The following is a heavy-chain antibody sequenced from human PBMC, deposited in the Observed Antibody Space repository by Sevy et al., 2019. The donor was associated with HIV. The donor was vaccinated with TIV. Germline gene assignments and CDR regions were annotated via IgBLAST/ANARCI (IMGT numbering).Heavy chain of an antibody. CDR2: IKQDGSEK. D-gene: IGHD5-18*01. J-gene: IGHJ4*02. CDR1: GFTFSSYW. V-gene: IGHV3-7*01. CDR3: ARAKRRTSVATAMVSDFDY. Sequence: GGSLRLSCAASGFTFSSYWMSWVRQAPGKGLEWVANIKQDGSEKYYVDSVKGRFTISRDNAKNSLYLQMNSLRAEDTAVYYCARAKRRTSVATAMVSDFDYWGQGTLVTVSS.